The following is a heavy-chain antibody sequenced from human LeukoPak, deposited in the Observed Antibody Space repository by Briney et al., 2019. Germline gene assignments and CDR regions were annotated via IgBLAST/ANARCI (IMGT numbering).Heavy chain of an antibody. CDR3: ARQSTGGSYYATYLQQ. Sequence: ASVKVSCKTSGYTFTTYGILWVRQAPGQGLEWMGWISGYNGNTNFARKLQGRVTMTTDTSTSTAYMELRSLKSDDTAVYYCARQSTGGSYYATYLQQWGQGTLVTVSS. J-gene: IGHJ1*01. CDR1: GYTFTTYG. D-gene: IGHD1-26*01. V-gene: IGHV1-18*01. CDR2: ISGYNGNT.